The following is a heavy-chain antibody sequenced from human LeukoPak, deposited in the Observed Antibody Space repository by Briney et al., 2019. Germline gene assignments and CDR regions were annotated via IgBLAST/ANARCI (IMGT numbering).Heavy chain of an antibody. Sequence: GGSLRLSCAASGFTFSDQRMNWVRQAPGKGLEWVSSIASDGTHIFYADSVKGRFTISRDNAKNSLYLQMNSLRAEDTAVYYCARDGGVQLDYWGQGTLVTVSS. CDR2: IASDGTHI. J-gene: IGHJ4*02. V-gene: IGHV3-21*01. CDR1: GFTFSDQR. CDR3: ARDGGVQLDY. D-gene: IGHD2-8*02.